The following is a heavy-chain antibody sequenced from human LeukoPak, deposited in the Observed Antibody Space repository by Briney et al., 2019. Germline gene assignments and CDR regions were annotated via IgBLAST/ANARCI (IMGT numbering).Heavy chain of an antibody. CDR1: GGSVSNYY. D-gene: IGHD3-22*01. Sequence: AETLSLTCTVSGGSVSNYYWSWIRQSPGKGLEWIGYIYYTETSYNPSLKSRVTISADTSKNQFSLKLYSVTAADTAVYYCAKEGAGYYSLPPPWGFDYWGQGTLVTVSS. CDR2: IYYTET. J-gene: IGHJ4*02. CDR3: AKEGAGYYSLPPPWGFDY. V-gene: IGHV4-59*02.